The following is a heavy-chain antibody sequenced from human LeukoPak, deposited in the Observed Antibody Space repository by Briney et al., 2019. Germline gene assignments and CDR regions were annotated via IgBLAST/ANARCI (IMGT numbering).Heavy chain of an antibody. Sequence: GASVKVSCKASGYTFTDYYIHWVRQAPGQGLEWMGRINPNSGGTNYAREFQGRFTMTRDTSISTAFMEMSRLRSDGTAVYYCARIWRRDGYSYFDYWGQGTLVTVSS. J-gene: IGHJ4*02. D-gene: IGHD5-24*01. CDR3: ARIWRRDGYSYFDY. CDR2: INPNSGGT. V-gene: IGHV1-2*06. CDR1: GYTFTDYY.